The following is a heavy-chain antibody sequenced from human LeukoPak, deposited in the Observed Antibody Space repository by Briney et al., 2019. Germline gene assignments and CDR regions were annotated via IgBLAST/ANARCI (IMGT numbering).Heavy chain of an antibody. CDR3: ARIYISSWYRDY. CDR1: GFTFRSYC. CDR2: IMQDGSEK. D-gene: IGHD6-13*01. J-gene: IGHJ4*02. V-gene: IGHV3-7*01. Sequence: GGSLRLSCAASGFTFRSYCMSWVRQAPGKGLEWVANIMQDGSEKYYVDSVKGRFTISRDNAKNSLYLQMNSLRAEDTAVYYCARIYISSWYRDYWGQGPLVTVSS.